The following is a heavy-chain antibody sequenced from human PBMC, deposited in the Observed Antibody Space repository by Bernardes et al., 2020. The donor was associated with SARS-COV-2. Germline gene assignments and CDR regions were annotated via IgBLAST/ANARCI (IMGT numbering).Heavy chain of an antibody. Sequence: GGSLRLSCTASGFTFGDYAMSWFRQAPGKGLEWVGFIRSKAYGGTTEYAASVKGRFTISRDDSKSIAYLQMNSLKTEDTAVYYCTRAIAVAGTNWFDPWGQGTLVTVSS. CDR3: TRAIAVAGTNWFDP. V-gene: IGHV3-49*03. D-gene: IGHD6-19*01. CDR1: GFTFGDYA. J-gene: IGHJ5*02. CDR2: IRSKAYGGTT.